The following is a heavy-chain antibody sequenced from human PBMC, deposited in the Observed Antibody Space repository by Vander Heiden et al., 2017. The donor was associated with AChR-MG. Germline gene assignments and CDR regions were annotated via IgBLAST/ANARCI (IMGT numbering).Heavy chain of an antibody. D-gene: IGHD2-2*01. CDR1: GFTFSSYG. J-gene: IGHJ5*02. CDR2: IWYDGSNK. Sequence: VQLVESGGGVVQPGRSLRLSCAASGFTFSSYGVHWVRQAPGKGLEWVAVIWYDGSNKYYADSVKGRFTISRDNSKNTLYLQMNSLRAEDTAVYYCAREYCSSTSCYSVSWFDPWGQGTLVTVSS. V-gene: IGHV3-33*01. CDR3: AREYCSSTSCYSVSWFDP.